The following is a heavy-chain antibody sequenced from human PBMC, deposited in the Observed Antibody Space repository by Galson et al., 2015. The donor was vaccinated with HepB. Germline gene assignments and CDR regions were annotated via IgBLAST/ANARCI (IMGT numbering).Heavy chain of an antibody. CDR3: ARDPDGSGSYSTPLIFDY. D-gene: IGHD3-10*01. CDR2: IIPILGIA. Sequence: SVKVSCKASGGTFSSYAISWVRQAPGQGLEWMGRIIPILGIANYAQKFQGRVTITADKSTSTAYMELSSLRSEDTAVYYCARDPDGSGSYSTPLIFDYWGQGTLVTVSS. V-gene: IGHV1-69*04. J-gene: IGHJ4*02. CDR1: GGTFSSYA.